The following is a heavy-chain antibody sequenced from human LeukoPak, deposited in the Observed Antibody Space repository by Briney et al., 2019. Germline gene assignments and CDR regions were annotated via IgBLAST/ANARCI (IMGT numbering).Heavy chain of an antibody. D-gene: IGHD3-10*01. V-gene: IGHV3-73*01. CDR1: GFTFSGSA. CDR2: IRSKANNYAT. CDR3: ARGRGEGRGIAMVRGVRAPSYNWFDP. J-gene: IGHJ5*02. Sequence: GGSLRLSCAASGFTFSGSAMHWVRQASGKGLEWVGRIRSKANNYATAYAASVKGRFTISRDDSKNTAYLQMNSLKMEDTAVYYCARGRGEGRGIAMVRGVRAPSYNWFDPWGHGTQVTVSS.